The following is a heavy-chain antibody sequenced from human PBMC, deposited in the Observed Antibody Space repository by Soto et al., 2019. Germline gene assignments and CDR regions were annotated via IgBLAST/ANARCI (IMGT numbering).Heavy chain of an antibody. CDR1: GFTFSSYA. Sequence: GGSLRLSCSASGFTFSSYAMHWVRQAPGKGLEYVSAISSNGGSTYYADSVKGRFTISRDNSKNTLYLQMSSLRADDTAVFYCGTGRFGAMKAFDFWGQGTLVTVSS. CDR2: ISSNGGST. CDR3: GTGRFGAMKAFDF. D-gene: IGHD3-16*01. J-gene: IGHJ4*03. V-gene: IGHV3-64D*09.